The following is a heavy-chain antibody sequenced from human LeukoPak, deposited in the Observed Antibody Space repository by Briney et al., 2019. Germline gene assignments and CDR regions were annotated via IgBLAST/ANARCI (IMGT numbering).Heavy chain of an antibody. J-gene: IGHJ5*02. CDR3: VREVSGDPWYNWFDP. Sequence: PGGSLRLSCAASGFTFSSHWMHWVRQAPGKGLVWVSRINSDGSSTTYADSVKGRFTISRDNAKNTLYLQMNSLRAEDTAVYYCVREVSGDPWYNWFDPWGQGALVTVSS. V-gene: IGHV3-74*01. CDR1: GFTFSSHW. D-gene: IGHD4-17*01. CDR2: INSDGSST.